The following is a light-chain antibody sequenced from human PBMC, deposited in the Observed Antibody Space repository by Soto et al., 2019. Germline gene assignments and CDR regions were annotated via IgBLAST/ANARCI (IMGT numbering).Light chain of an antibody. J-gene: IGKJ1*01. CDR1: QSISSW. Sequence: DIQMTQSPSTLSASVGDRVTITCRASQSISSWLAWYQQKPGKAPKLLVYDASSLESGVPSRFSGSRSGTEFTLTISSLQPDDFATYYCQQYNSSPTFGQGTKVEIK. CDR3: QQYNSSPT. V-gene: IGKV1-5*01. CDR2: DAS.